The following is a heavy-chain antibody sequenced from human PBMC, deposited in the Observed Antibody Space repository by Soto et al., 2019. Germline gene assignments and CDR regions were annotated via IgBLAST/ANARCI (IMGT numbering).Heavy chain of an antibody. CDR1: GLTFSSYA. CDR2: ISGSGGST. J-gene: IGHJ6*02. Sequence: PGGSMRLGCAACGLTFSSYAMSWVRQAPGKGLEWVSAISGSGGSTYYADSVKGRFTISRDNSKNTLYLQMYSLRAEDTAVYYCAKSMVRGVNYYGMDVWGQGTTVTVSS. D-gene: IGHD3-10*01. V-gene: IGHV3-23*01. CDR3: AKSMVRGVNYYGMDV.